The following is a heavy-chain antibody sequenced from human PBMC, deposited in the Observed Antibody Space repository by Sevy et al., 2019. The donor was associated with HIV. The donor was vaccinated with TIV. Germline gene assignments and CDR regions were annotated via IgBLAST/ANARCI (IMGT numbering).Heavy chain of an antibody. CDR2: ISSSSSTI. Sequence: GGSLRLSCAASGFTFSSYSMNWVRQAPGKGLEWVSYISSSSSTIYYADSVKGRYTISSDKANNSLYLQMNSLRDEDTAVYYGAGDLRNTMIVVAALDAFDIWGQGTMVTVSS. D-gene: IGHD3-22*01. V-gene: IGHV3-48*02. CDR3: AGDLRNTMIVVAALDAFDI. CDR1: GFTFSSYS. J-gene: IGHJ3*02.